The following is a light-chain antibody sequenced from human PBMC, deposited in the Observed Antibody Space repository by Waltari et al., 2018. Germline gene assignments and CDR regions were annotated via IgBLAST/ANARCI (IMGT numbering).Light chain of an antibody. Sequence: EIAMTQSPATLSVSPGERATLSCRASQSVSSDLAWYQQKPGQAPRLLIYGASTRATGIPARFSGSGSATEFTLTISSLQSEDFAIYYCQQYNEWPPYTFGQGTKLEIK. CDR2: GAS. CDR1: QSVSSD. J-gene: IGKJ2*01. V-gene: IGKV3-15*01. CDR3: QQYNEWPPYT.